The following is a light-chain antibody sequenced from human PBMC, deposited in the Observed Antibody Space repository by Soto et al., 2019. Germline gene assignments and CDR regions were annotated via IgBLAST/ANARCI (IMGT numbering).Light chain of an antibody. CDR1: QSVLSSSNNKNY. Sequence: DIVMTQSPDSLAVSLGERATINCKSSQSVLSSSNNKNYLAWYQQKPGQPPKLFIYWASTRESGVPDRFSGSGSGTDFALTINGLQAEDVALYYCQQYHSTPLTFGGGTKVEIK. CDR3: QQYHSTPLT. V-gene: IGKV4-1*01. J-gene: IGKJ4*01. CDR2: WAS.